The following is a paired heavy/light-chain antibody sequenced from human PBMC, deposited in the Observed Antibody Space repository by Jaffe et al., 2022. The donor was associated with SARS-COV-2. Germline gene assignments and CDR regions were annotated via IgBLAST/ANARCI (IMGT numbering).Light chain of an antibody. CDR3: QQYNVWPT. Sequence: EVVLTQSPATLSVSPGERVTLSCRASLDVGRKLAWHQQIPGQAPRLLISDASVRATGVPDRFSGSGSGTEFTLTITSLQSEDFALYYCQQYNVWPTFGQGTKLEI. CDR2: DAS. V-gene: IGKV3-15*01. J-gene: IGKJ2*01. CDR1: LDVGRK.
Heavy chain of an antibody. V-gene: IGHV1-69*04. D-gene: IGHD1-1*01. CDR2: IIPTLGIK. CDR3: TRGQTGRHLLWDFDF. Sequence: QVQLVQSGPEVKKPGSSMRVSCKASGGSFRGQTVSWVRQGPGQGLEWMGRIIPTLGIKHYSQRFQGRITISADGPTGTVYMEVSGLTTEDTAMYFCTRGQTGRHLLWDFDFWGPGTPITVSS. CDR1: GGSFRGQT. J-gene: IGHJ4*02.